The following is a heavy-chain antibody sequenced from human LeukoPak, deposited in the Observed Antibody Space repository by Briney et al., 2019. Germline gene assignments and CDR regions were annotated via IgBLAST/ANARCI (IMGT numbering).Heavy chain of an antibody. J-gene: IGHJ6*02. V-gene: IGHV1-69*04. CDR3: ARPYCSGGSCQYYYYGMDV. CDR2: IITMLGIA. CDR1: GGTLSSYA. Sequence: SVTVSCKASGGTLSSYAISWVRQAHGEGSEWMGRIITMLGIATYAQKFQCRVTITADKSTSTAYIELSSLTSEDTALYYCARPYCSGGSCQYYYYGMDVWGQGTTVTVSS. D-gene: IGHD2-15*01.